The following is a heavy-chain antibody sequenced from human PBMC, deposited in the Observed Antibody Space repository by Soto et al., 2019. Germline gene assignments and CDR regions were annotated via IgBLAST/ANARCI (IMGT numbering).Heavy chain of an antibody. V-gene: IGHV3-9*01. CDR2: ISWNSGSI. CDR1: GFTFDDYA. D-gene: IGHD3-22*01. CDR3: AKDNHYYYDSSGYPDY. Sequence: GGSLRLSCAASGFTFDDYAMHWVRQAPGKGLEWVSGISWNSGSIGYADSVKGRFTISRDNAKNSLYLQMNSLRAEDTALYYCAKDNHYYYDSSGYPDYWGQGTLVTVSS. J-gene: IGHJ4*02.